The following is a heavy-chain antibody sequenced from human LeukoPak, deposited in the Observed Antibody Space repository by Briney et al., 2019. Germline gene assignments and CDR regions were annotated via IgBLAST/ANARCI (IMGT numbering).Heavy chain of an antibody. J-gene: IGHJ5*02. Sequence: PSETLSLTCTVSGGSISSYYWSWIRQPPGKGLEWIGYIYYSGTTNHNPSLKSRVIISLDTSKSQFSLKLSSVTAADTAVYYCARDQNYYDGSGFSTWFDPWGQGTLVTVSS. CDR1: GGSISSYY. V-gene: IGHV4-59*01. D-gene: IGHD3-22*01. CDR2: IYYSGTT. CDR3: ARDQNYYDGSGFSTWFDP.